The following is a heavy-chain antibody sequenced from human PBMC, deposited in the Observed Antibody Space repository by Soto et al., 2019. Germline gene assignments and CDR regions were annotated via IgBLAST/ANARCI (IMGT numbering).Heavy chain of an antibody. CDR1: GFTVSSYS. CDR3: ARDSGYSYGPLDY. V-gene: IGHV3-48*01. CDR2: ISSSSSTI. J-gene: IGHJ4*02. Sequence: EVQLVESGGGVVQPGGSLRLSCAASGFTVSSYSMNWVRQAPGKGLEWVSYISSSSSTIYYADSVKGRFTISRANAKTSVYLQTNSLRSEDRAVYYCARDSGYSYGPLDYWGQGTLVTVSS. D-gene: IGHD5-18*01.